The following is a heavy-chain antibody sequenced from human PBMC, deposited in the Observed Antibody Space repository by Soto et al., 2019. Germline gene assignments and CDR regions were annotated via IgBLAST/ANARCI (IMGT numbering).Heavy chain of an antibody. D-gene: IGHD3-10*02. CDR1: GFPFTNYW. CDR3: ECWGHIAPVAPSDFDS. J-gene: IGHJ4*02. Sequence: PGGSLRLSCAASGFPFTNYWMNWVRQTPGKGLMWVSRISPDGSDVGYADSVEGRFTVSRDNAKNTLYLQMHSLRAEDTAMYYCECWGHIAPVAPSDFDSWGQGTLVTVSS. CDR2: ISPDGSDV. V-gene: IGHV3-74*01.